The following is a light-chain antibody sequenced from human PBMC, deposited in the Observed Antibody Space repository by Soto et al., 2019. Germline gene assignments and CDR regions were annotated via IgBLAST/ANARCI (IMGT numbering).Light chain of an antibody. CDR2: SAS. CDR3: QQSFTSPLT. J-gene: IGKJ4*01. V-gene: IGKV1-39*01. CDR1: QSITTS. Sequence: DIQMTQSPSSLSASLGDRVTLTCRASQSITTSLNWYQQTPGKAPKLLIYSASTLHSGVPSRFSGSGSGTDFTLTISRLHREDVATYYCQQSFTSPLTFGGGTKVEIK.